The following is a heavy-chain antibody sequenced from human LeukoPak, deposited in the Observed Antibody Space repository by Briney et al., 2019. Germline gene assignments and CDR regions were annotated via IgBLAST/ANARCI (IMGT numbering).Heavy chain of an antibody. D-gene: IGHD3-22*01. J-gene: IGHJ4*02. V-gene: IGHV3-33*01. Sequence: PGGSLRLSCAASGISFSSHGMHWVRQAPGKGLEWAAVIWYDGSNIYYADSVKGRFSISRDNSKNTLYLQMNSLGAEDTALYYCARARNDYDSNGFSFLDYWGQGTLVTVSS. CDR3: ARARNDYDSNGFSFLDY. CDR2: IWYDGSNI. CDR1: GISFSSHG.